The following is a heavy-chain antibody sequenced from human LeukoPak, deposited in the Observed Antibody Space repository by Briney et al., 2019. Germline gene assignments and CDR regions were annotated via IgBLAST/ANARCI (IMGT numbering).Heavy chain of an antibody. D-gene: IGHD3-16*02. CDR2: ISPSGGST. CDR1: GFTFSSYA. CDR3: AKGRPYAYVWGTYRTGFDY. V-gene: IGHV3-23*01. J-gene: IGHJ4*02. Sequence: GGSLRLSCAASGFTFSSYAMSWVRQAPGERLEWVSAISPSGGSTYYADAVKGRFTISRHNSKNTLYLQMNSLRAEDTGVYYCAKGRPYAYVWGTYRTGFDYWGQGTLVTVSS.